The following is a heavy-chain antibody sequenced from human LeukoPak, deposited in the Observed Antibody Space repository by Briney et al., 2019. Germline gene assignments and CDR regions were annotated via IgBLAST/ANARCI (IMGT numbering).Heavy chain of an antibody. J-gene: IGHJ4*02. V-gene: IGHV4-34*01. CDR3: ARPKSLGRLESFFDY. CDR2: INHSGST. D-gene: IGHD1-1*01. CDR1: GGSFSGYY. Sequence: PSETLSLTCAVYGGSFSGYYWSWIRQPPGKGLEWIGEINHSGSTNYNPSLKSRVTISVDTSKNQFSLKLSSVTAADTAVYYCARPKSLGRLESFFDYWGQGTLVTVSS.